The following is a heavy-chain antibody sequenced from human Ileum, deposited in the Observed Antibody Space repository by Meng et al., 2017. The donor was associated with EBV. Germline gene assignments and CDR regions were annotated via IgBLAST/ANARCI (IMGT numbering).Heavy chain of an antibody. Sequence: QGQIVQSGADVKEPGASVEISCKASGYKFDDYTIQWLRQAPGQRLEWLGWINPGIGSTYDSKTIRGRLTITMDTSASTVYMRLTSLTSEDTAVYYCAREEGGRFDSWGQGTLVTASS. CDR3: AREEGGRFDS. D-gene: IGHD2-15*01. J-gene: IGHJ4*02. CDR2: INPGIGST. V-gene: IGHV1-3*01. CDR1: GYKFDDYT.